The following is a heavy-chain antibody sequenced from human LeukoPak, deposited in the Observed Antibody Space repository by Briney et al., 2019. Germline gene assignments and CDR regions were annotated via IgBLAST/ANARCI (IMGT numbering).Heavy chain of an antibody. D-gene: IGHD6-19*01. J-gene: IGHJ5*02. CDR2: ISWNSGSI. CDR1: GFTFDDYA. Sequence: GRSLRLSCAASGFTFDDYAMHWVRQAPGKGLEWVSGISWNSGSIGYADSVKGRFTISRDNAKNSLYLQMNSLRAEDTALYYCAKDNRARYGSGPNWFDPWGQGTLVTVSS. V-gene: IGHV3-9*01. CDR3: AKDNRARYGSGPNWFDP.